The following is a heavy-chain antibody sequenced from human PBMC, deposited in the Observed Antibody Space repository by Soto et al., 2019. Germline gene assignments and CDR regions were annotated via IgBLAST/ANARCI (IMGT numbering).Heavy chain of an antibody. CDR3: AKDRYYGSGSYSDYYYYMDV. CDR2: ISYDGSNK. V-gene: IGHV3-30*18. J-gene: IGHJ6*03. CDR1: GFTFSNYG. D-gene: IGHD3-10*01. Sequence: GGSLRLSCAASGFTFSNYGMHWVRQAPGKGLEWVTIISYDGSNKYSADSVKGRFTISRDNSKNTLYLQMNSLRAEDTAVYYCAKDRYYGSGSYSDYYYYMDVWGKGTTVTVSS.